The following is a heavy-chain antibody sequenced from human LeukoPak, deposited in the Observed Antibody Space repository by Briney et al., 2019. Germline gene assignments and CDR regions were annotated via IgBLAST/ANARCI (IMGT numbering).Heavy chain of an antibody. CDR2: IIPILGIA. J-gene: IGHJ4*02. Sequence: ASVKVSFKASGGSFIRYTISWVRQAPGQGREWMGGIIPILGIANNAQKSQGRVTITADKSTSTAYMELSSLRSEDTAVYYCARDFAYYDFWSGNIPGETLGYWGQGTLVTVSS. CDR1: GGSFIRYT. D-gene: IGHD3-3*01. V-gene: IGHV1-69*10. CDR3: ARDFAYYDFWSGNIPGETLGY.